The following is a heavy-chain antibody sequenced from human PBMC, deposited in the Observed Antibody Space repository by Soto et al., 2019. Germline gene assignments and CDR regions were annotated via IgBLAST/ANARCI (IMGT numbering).Heavy chain of an antibody. D-gene: IGHD7-27*01. Sequence: LRLSCEASGFTFTDYHMSWIRQAPGKGLEWVALISETGSHTAYAESVKGRFTISRDNARPSVFLQMNSLRSDDTAVYFCARSLRATSPLTFWGQGTQVTVSS. V-gene: IGHV3-11*06. J-gene: IGHJ1*01. CDR2: ISETGSHT. CDR1: GFTFTDYH. CDR3: ARSLRATSPLTF.